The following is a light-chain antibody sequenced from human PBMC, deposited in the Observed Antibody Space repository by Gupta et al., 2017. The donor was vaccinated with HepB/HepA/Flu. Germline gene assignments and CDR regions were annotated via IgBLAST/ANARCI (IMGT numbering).Light chain of an antibody. CDR1: QDISNY. CDR3: QQYDKLPQLGLFT. J-gene: IGKJ3*01. V-gene: IGKV1-33*01. CDR2: DAS. Sequence: DIQMTQSPSSLSASVGDRVTITCQASQDISNYLNWYQQKPGKAPKLLIYDASNLETGVPSRFSGSGSGTDFTFTISSLQPEEMATYYCQQYDKLPQLGLFTFGHGTKVDIK.